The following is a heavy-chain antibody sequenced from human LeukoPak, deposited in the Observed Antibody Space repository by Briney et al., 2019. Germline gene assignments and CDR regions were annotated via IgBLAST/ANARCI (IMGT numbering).Heavy chain of an antibody. CDR1: GYTFTSYD. J-gene: IGHJ6*03. CDR3: ARGVPVRRFLLYCSGGSCYSHYMDA. D-gene: IGHD2-15*01. V-gene: IGHV1-8*03. CDR2: MNPNSGNT. Sequence: ASVKVSCKASGYTFTSYDINWVRQATGQGLEWMGWMNPNSGNTGYAQKFQGRVTITRNTSISTAYMELSSLRSEDTAVYYCARGVPVRRFLLYCSGGSCYSHYMDAWGKGTTVTVSS.